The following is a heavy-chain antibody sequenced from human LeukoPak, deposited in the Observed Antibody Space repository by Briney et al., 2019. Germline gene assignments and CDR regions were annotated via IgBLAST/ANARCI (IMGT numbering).Heavy chain of an antibody. Sequence: GSLRLSCSTPGVTGSSNYMSWVRQAPGEGLGWVSVIYSGGSTYYADSVKGRFTISRDNSKNTLYLQMNSLRAEDTAVYYCARVRPRVGAEYYFDYWGQGTLVTVSS. CDR3: ARVRPRVGAEYYFDY. V-gene: IGHV3-53*01. J-gene: IGHJ4*02. CDR1: GVTGSSNY. CDR2: IYSGGST. D-gene: IGHD1-26*01.